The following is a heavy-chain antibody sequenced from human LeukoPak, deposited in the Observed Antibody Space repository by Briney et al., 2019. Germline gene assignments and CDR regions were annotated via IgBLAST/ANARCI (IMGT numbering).Heavy chain of an antibody. CDR3: ARGGYSGYEEINYFDY. CDR1: GGSISSGGYY. V-gene: IGHV4-31*03. D-gene: IGHD5-12*01. Sequence: SETLSLTCTVSGGSISSGGYYWSWIRQHPGKGLEWIGYIYYSGSTYYNPSLKSRVTISVATSKNQFSLKLSSVTAADTAVYYCARGGYSGYEEINYFDYWGQGTLVTVSS. CDR2: IYYSGST. J-gene: IGHJ4*02.